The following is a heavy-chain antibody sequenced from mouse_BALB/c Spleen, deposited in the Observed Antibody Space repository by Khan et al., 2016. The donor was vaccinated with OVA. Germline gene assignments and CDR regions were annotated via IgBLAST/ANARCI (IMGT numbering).Heavy chain of an antibody. Sequence: VQLQESGPGLVAPSQSLSITCTVSGFSLTSYGVHWVRQPPGKGLEWLGVIWAGGSTNYNSALMSRLIISKDNSKSQVFLKVNRLKTDDTAMYYFARLEDIWGQGTSLTVSS. CDR3: ARLEDI. D-gene: IGHD1-3*01. J-gene: IGHJ2*02. CDR2: IWAGGST. CDR1: GFSLTSYG. V-gene: IGHV2-9*02.